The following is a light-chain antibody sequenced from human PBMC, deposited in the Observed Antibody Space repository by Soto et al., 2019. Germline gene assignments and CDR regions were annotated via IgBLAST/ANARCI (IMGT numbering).Light chain of an antibody. V-gene: IGKV3-15*01. CDR1: QSVSSN. J-gene: IGKJ1*01. CDR2: GAS. CDR3: QQYNNWPQK. Sequence: EIVMTQSPATLSVSPGERATLSCRASQSVSSNLAWYQQKPGQAPRLLIYGASTRATGIPARFSGSGSGTEFTLTISSLQSEDFAVYYCQQYNNWPQKFGQGTKV.